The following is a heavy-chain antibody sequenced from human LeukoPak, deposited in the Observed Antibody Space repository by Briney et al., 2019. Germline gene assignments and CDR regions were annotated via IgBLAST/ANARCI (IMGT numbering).Heavy chain of an antibody. D-gene: IGHD6-19*01. Sequence: PSETLSLTCTVSGGSISSGGYYWSWIRQPPGKGLEWIGYIYHSGSTNYNPSLKSRVTISVDTSKNQFSLKLSSVTAADTAVYYCARVKQWLADYWGQGTLVTVSS. J-gene: IGHJ4*02. CDR2: IYHSGST. CDR1: GGSISSGGYY. V-gene: IGHV4-61*08. CDR3: ARVKQWLADY.